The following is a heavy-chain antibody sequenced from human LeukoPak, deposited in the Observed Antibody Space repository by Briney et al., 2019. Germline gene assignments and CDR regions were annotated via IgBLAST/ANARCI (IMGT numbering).Heavy chain of an antibody. Sequence: GGSLRLSCAASGFTFSSYAMSWVRQAPGKGLEWVSAISGSGGSTYYADSVKGRFTISRDNPKNTLYLQMNSLRAEDTAVYYCAKGSRGSSGYYYYWGQGTLVTVSS. CDR3: AKGSRGSSGYYYY. CDR1: GFTFSSYA. J-gene: IGHJ4*02. V-gene: IGHV3-23*01. CDR2: ISGSGGST. D-gene: IGHD3-22*01.